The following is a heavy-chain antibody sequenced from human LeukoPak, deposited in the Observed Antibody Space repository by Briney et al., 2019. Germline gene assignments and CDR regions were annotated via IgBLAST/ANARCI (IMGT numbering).Heavy chain of an antibody. J-gene: IGHJ4*02. Sequence: PSETLSLTCTVSGGSISSSSYYWGWIRQPPGKGLEWIGSIYYSGSTYYNPSLKSRVTISVETSKNQFSLKLSSVTAADTAVYYCARLDYGDESYFDYWGQGTLVTVSS. V-gene: IGHV4-39*01. D-gene: IGHD4-17*01. CDR3: ARLDYGDESYFDY. CDR1: GGSISSSSYY. CDR2: IYYSGST.